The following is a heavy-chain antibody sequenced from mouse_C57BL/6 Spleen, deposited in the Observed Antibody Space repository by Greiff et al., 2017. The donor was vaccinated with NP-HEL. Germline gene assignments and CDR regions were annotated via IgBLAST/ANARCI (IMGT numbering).Heavy chain of an antibody. CDR1: GYTFTDYY. V-gene: IGHV1-76*01. D-gene: IGHD2-5*01. J-gene: IGHJ4*01. Sequence: QVQLKQSGAELVRPGASVKLSCKASGYTFTDYYINWVKQRPGQGLEWIARIYPGSGNTYYNEKFKGKATLTAEKSSSTAYMQLSSLTSEDSAVYFCARGDYSNYSFYAMDYWGQGTSVTVSS. CDR2: IYPGSGNT. CDR3: ARGDYSNYSFYAMDY.